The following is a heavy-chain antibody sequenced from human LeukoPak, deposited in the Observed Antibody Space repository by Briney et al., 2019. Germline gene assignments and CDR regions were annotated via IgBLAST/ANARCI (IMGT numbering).Heavy chain of an antibody. CDR2: INHSGST. J-gene: IGHJ4*02. CDR1: GGSFSGYY. Sequence: SETLSLTCAVYGGSFSGYYWGWIRQPPGKGLEWIGEINHSGSTNYNPSLKSRVTISVGTSKNQFSLKLSSVTAADTAVYYCARLVPGIAVAGIDYWGQGTLVTVSS. D-gene: IGHD6-19*01. CDR3: ARLVPGIAVAGIDY. V-gene: IGHV4-34*01.